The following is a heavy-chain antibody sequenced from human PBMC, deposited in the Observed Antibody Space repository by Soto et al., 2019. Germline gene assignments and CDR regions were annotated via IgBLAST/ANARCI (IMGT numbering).Heavy chain of an antibody. CDR3: VKLPSKRGLEGLDV. Sequence: GGSLRLSCSASGFTFSSCSMQWVRQSPGKGLEYVSGITSNGDYIGYADSVKGRFTISRDNSKNTLYLQMNSLRTDDTAVYFCVKLPSKRGLEGLDVWGQGTTVTVSS. V-gene: IGHV3-64D*06. CDR2: ITSNGDYI. CDR1: GFTFSSCS. D-gene: IGHD3-16*01. J-gene: IGHJ6*02.